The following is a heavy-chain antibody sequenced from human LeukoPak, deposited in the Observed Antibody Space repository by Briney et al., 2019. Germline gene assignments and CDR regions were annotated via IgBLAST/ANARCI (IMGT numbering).Heavy chain of an antibody. V-gene: IGHV1-46*01. Sequence: ASVKVSFKASGYTFTGYYMHWVRQAPGQGLEWMGIINLSGGSTSYAQKFQGGVTMPRDMSTSTVYMELSSLRSEDTAVYYCARDLSGSPSTNDYWGQGSLVTVSS. CDR2: INLSGGST. CDR3: ARDLSGSPSTNDY. J-gene: IGHJ4*02. CDR1: GYTFTGYY. D-gene: IGHD1-26*01.